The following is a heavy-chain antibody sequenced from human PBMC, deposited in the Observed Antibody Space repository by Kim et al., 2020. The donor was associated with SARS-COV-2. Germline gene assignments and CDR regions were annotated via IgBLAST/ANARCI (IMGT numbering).Heavy chain of an antibody. V-gene: IGHV3-23*01. CDR2: RP. J-gene: IGHJ4*02. Sequence: RPYSADSVKGRFTISRDNSKNTLYLQMNSLRAEDTAVYYCAKEGVLYLRYWGQGTLVTVSS. D-gene: IGHD2-8*01. CDR3: AKEGVLYLRY.